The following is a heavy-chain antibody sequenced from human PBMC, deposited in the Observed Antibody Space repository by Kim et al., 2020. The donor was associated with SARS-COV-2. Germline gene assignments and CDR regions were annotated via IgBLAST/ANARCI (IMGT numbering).Heavy chain of an antibody. J-gene: IGHJ4*02. D-gene: IGHD3-10*01. Sequence: ASVKVSCKASGYTFNSYAMHWVRLAPGQRLEWMGWINGGNGNTKYSQKFQGRVTITRDTSASTANMELNSLGSEDTAVYYCARGDYYGSGSYPLFDHWGQGTLVTVSS. CDR2: INGGNGNT. V-gene: IGHV1-3*01. CDR3: ARGDYYGSGSYPLFDH. CDR1: GYTFNSYA.